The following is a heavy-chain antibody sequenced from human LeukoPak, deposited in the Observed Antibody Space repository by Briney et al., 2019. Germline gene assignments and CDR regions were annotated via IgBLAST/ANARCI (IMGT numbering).Heavy chain of an antibody. CDR3: ATEPSSGWTEN. CDR2: IIPILGIA. Sequence: ASVKVSCKASGYTFTSYAISWVRQAPGQGLEWMGRIIPILGIANYAQKFQGRVTITADKSTSTAYMELSSLRSEDTAVYYCATEPSSGWTENWGQGTLVTVSS. J-gene: IGHJ4*02. V-gene: IGHV1-69*04. D-gene: IGHD6-19*01. CDR1: GYTFTSYA.